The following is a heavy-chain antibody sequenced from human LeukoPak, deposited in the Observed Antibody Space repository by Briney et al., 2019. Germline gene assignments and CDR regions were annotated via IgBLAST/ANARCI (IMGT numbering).Heavy chain of an antibody. V-gene: IGHV3-11*03. CDR2: IHSSSAYT. J-gene: IGHJ4*02. Sequence: GGSLRLSCAASGFTFSDYYMNWIRQAPGKGLEWVSYIHSSSAYTNYADSVKGRFTISRDNAKNSLYLQMNSLRAEDTAVYYCAKHSSGWYEYYFDYWGQGTLVTVSS. CDR1: GFTFSDYY. CDR3: AKHSSGWYEYYFDY. D-gene: IGHD6-19*01.